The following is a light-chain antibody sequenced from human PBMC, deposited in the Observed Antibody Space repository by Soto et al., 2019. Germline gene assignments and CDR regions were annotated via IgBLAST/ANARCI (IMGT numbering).Light chain of an antibody. CDR1: SSDVGGYNS. V-gene: IGLV2-14*01. CDR3: NSYANSNTPVV. Sequence: QSALTQPASVSGSPGQSITISCTGTSSDVGGYNSVSWYQQHPGKVPKLIIYDVSNRPSGVSNRFSGSKSGNTASLTISGLQAEDEADYYCNSYANSNTPVVFGGGTKVTVL. J-gene: IGLJ3*02. CDR2: DVS.